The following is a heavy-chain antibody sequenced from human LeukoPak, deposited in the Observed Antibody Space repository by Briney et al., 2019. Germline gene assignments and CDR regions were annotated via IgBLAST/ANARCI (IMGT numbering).Heavy chain of an antibody. D-gene: IGHD6-13*01. CDR1: GFTFISYW. CDR3: ARGATHSGWYRFLYYYYMDV. CDR2: IKQDGSEK. V-gene: IGHV3-7*01. Sequence: GGSLRLSCAASGFTFISYWMSWVRQAPGKGLHGVPNIKQDGSEKYYVDSVKGRFTISRDNAKNSLYLQMNSLRAEDTAVYYCARGATHSGWYRFLYYYYMDVWGKGTTVTISS. J-gene: IGHJ6*03.